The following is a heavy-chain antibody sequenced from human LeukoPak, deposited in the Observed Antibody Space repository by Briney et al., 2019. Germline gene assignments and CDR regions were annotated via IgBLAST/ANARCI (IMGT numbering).Heavy chain of an antibody. CDR1: GGSISSSRYY. V-gene: IGHV4-39*07. Sequence: SETLSLTCTGSGGSISSSRYYWGWIRQPPGKGLEWIGSIYYSGSPYYNPSLKSRVTISVDTSKNQFSLKLSSVTAADTAVYYCARSLYSSSSSWFDPWGQGTLVTVSS. D-gene: IGHD6-13*01. CDR2: IYYSGSP. J-gene: IGHJ5*02. CDR3: ARSLYSSSSSWFDP.